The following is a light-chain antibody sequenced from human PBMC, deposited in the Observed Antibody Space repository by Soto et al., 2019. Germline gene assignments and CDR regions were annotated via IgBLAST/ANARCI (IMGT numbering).Light chain of an antibody. Sequence: DIQMTQSPSTLSASVGDRVTITCRASQTLRTWLAWYQQKPGKAPKLLIYDVSILQSGVPSRFRGSGSGTEFTLTISSLQPDEFATYYCQQYNGYPLTFGGGTKVEFK. CDR3: QQYNGYPLT. CDR2: DVS. CDR1: QTLRTW. J-gene: IGKJ4*01. V-gene: IGKV1-5*01.